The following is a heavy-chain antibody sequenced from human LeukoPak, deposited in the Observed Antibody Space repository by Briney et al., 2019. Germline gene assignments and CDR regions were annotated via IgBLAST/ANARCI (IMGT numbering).Heavy chain of an antibody. Sequence: ASVKVSCTASGYSFTRSGISWVRQAPGQGLEWMGWMNTFNDQTNYAQKFQGRLIMTTDTSTSTAYMELRSLRSDDTADYYCARDPPSIAAAPLDIWGQGTVVTVSS. V-gene: IGHV1-18*01. CDR2: MNTFNDQT. J-gene: IGHJ3*02. CDR3: ARDPPSIAAAPLDI. D-gene: IGHD6-13*01. CDR1: GYSFTRSG.